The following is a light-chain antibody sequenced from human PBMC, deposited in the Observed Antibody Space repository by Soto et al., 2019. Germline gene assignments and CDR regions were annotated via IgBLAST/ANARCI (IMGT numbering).Light chain of an antibody. Sequence: QSVLTQPASVSGSPGQSITISCVGTSSDIGDYNYVSWYQQHPGKVPKVIIFDVSNRPSGVPYRFSGTKSGTSASLAITGLQAEDEADYYCQSYDSSLSVYYVFGTGTKVTVL. CDR3: QSYDSSLSVYYV. CDR2: DVS. J-gene: IGLJ1*01. CDR1: SSDIGDYNY. V-gene: IGLV2-14*01.